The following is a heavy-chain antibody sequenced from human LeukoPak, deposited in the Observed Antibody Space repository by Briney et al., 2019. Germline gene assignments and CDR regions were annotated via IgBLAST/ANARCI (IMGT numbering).Heavy chain of an antibody. CDR1: GFTFSSYA. J-gene: IGHJ4*02. Sequence: GRSLRLSCAASGFTFSSYAMHWVRQAPGKGLEWVANIKQDGSEAVYADSVRGRFTISRDNAKNSLYPQMNSLRVEDTAVYYCSNGIYDRSYWGQGTLVTVSS. V-gene: IGHV3-7*01. CDR2: IKQDGSEA. D-gene: IGHD2-8*01. CDR3: SNGIYDRSY.